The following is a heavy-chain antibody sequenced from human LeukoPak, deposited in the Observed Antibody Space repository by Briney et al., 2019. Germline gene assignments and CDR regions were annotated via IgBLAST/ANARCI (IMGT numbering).Heavy chain of an antibody. D-gene: IGHD3-10*01. J-gene: IGHJ4*02. CDR2: IYYSGST. V-gene: IGHV4-59*08. CDR1: GGSISSYY. CDR3: ARLSGFGGLFDY. Sequence: SETLSLTCTVSGGSISSYYWSWIRQPPGKGLEWIGYIYYSGSTNYNPSLKSRVTISVDTSKNQFSLKLSSVTAADTAVYYCARLSGFGGLFDYWGQGTLVTVSS.